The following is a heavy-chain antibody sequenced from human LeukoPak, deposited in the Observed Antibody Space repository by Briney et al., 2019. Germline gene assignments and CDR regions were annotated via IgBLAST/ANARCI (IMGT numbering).Heavy chain of an antibody. CDR3: AGDIRSTGA. J-gene: IGHJ5*02. D-gene: IGHD2-2*01. Sequence: TGGSLRLSCAASGFTFSSSAMSWVRQVPGKGLEWVSGISASGGSTYYADSVRGRFTISRDNAKNSLYLQMNSLRAEDTAVYYCAGDIRSTGAWGQGTLVTVSS. CDR2: ISASGGST. V-gene: IGHV3-23*01. CDR1: GFTFSSSA.